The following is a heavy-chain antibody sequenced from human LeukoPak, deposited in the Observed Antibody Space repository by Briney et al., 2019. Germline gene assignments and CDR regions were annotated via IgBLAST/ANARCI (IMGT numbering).Heavy chain of an antibody. V-gene: IGHV1-46*01. CDR1: GYTFTTYY. J-gene: IGHJ4*02. CDR2: INPSGGST. D-gene: IGHD1-1*01. Sequence: ASVKVSCKASGYTFTTYYIHWVRQAPGQGLEWMGMINPSGGSTSYAQKFQVRVTVTRDTSTSTVYTELSSLRSDDTAVYYCARNVGSGLGYWGQGTLVTVSS. CDR3: ARNVGSGLGY.